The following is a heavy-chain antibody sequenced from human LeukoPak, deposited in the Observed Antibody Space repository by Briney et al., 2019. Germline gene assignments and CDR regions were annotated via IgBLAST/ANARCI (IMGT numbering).Heavy chain of an antibody. CDR3: ARRDGGHYDILTGYYLYYYYMDV. CDR2: IKKDGSEK. Sequence: PGGSLRLSCVASGFTSSAFWMSWVRRPPGKGLEWVANIKKDGSEKYYVDSVKGRFTISRDNAKNSLYLQMNSLRAEDTAVYYCARRDGGHYDILTGYYLYYYYMDVWGKGTTVTVSS. D-gene: IGHD3-9*01. V-gene: IGHV3-7*01. J-gene: IGHJ6*03. CDR1: GFTSSAFW.